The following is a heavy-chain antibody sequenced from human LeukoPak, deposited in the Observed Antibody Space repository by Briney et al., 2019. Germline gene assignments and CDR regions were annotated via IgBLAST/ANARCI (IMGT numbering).Heavy chain of an antibody. J-gene: IGHJ4*02. CDR1: GGSISSYY. CDR3: ARHEMANDY. CDR2: IYYSGSA. Sequence: SETLSLTCTVSGGSISSYYWSWIRQPPGKGLEWIGYIYYSGSANYNPSLKSRVTISVDTSKNQFSLKLSSVTAADTAVYYCARHEMANDYWGQGTLVTVSS. V-gene: IGHV4-59*08.